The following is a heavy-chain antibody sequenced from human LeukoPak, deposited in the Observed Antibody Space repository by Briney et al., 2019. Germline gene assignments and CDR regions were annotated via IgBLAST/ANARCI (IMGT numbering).Heavy chain of an antibody. CDR3: AREGYYGSGSPPSLYFDY. CDR1: GFTFSDYG. J-gene: IGHJ4*02. V-gene: IGHV3-30*03. CDR2: TSSDLNVK. Sequence: PGRSLRLSCAASGFTFSDYGMYWVRQAPGKGLEWVAVTSSDLNVKLYADSVKGRFTISRDNSRSTLYLQMNSLRPEDTAIYYCAREGYYGSGSPPSLYFDYWGQGTLVTVSS. D-gene: IGHD3-10*01.